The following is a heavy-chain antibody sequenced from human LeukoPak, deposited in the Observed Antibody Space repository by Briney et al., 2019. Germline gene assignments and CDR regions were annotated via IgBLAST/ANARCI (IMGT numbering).Heavy chain of an antibody. J-gene: IGHJ5*02. V-gene: IGHV4-4*07. Sequence: SETLSLTCTVSGGSINNYYWSWIRQPAGKGLEWIGRIYTRGSTNYNPSLKSRVTMSVDTSKNQFSLKLSSVTAADTSVYYCVRWNDEWFGPWGQGTLVTVSS. CDR1: GGSINNYY. CDR3: VRWNDEWFGP. D-gene: IGHD1-1*01. CDR2: IYTRGST.